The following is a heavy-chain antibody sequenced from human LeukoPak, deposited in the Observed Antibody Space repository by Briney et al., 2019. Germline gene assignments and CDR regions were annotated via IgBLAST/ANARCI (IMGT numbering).Heavy chain of an antibody. V-gene: IGHV4-34*01. Sequence: SSETLSLTCAVYGGSFSGYYWSWIRQPPGKGLEWIGEINHSGSTNYNPSLKSRVTISVDTSKNQFSLKLSSVTAADTAVYYCARGPYYYDSSGYYHWGQGTLVTVSS. CDR2: INHSGST. CDR1: GGSFSGYY. CDR3: ARGPYYYDSSGYYH. J-gene: IGHJ5*02. D-gene: IGHD3-22*01.